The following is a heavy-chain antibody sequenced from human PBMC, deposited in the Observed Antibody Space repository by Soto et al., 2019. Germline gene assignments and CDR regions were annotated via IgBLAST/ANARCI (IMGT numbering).Heavy chain of an antibody. Sequence: ETLSLTCTVSGGSINPYYWGWIRQPPGKGLEWIGNIYYSGTTNYHPSLKSRVTISLDTSKNQFSLKLSSVTAADTAVYYCARLGGYYQAFDSWGQGTLVTVSS. CDR1: GGSINPYY. V-gene: IGHV4-59*08. J-gene: IGHJ4*02. CDR3: ARLGGYYQAFDS. CDR2: IYYSGTT. D-gene: IGHD3-22*01.